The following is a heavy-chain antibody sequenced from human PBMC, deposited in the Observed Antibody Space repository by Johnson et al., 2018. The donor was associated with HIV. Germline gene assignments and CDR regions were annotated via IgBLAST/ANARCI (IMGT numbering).Heavy chain of an antibody. V-gene: IGHV3-9*01. CDR3: ARSLRISWYEGAFDI. CDR2: FSWNSDDI. J-gene: IGHJ3*02. Sequence: VQLVESGGGLVQPGRSLRLSCAASGFSFADYAMYWVRQAPGQGLAWVSGFSWNSDDIDYVDSVKGRFSISRDNAKNSLYLQMNSLRAGDTAVYYCARSLRISWYEGAFDIWGQGTMVTVSS. D-gene: IGHD6-13*01. CDR1: GFSFADYA.